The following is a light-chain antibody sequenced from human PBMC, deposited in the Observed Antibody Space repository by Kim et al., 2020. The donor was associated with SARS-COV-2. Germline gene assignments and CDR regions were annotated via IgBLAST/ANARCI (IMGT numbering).Light chain of an antibody. V-gene: IGKV3-11*01. CDR1: DSVGIN. CDR3: QQRGTWPPAVT. Sequence: PGEGATLSRRASDSVGINLAWYQQKPGQPPRLLIYDSSIRATGIPDRFSGSGSGTDFTLTIGSLEPRDFAIYYCQQRGTWPPAVTFGGGTKVDIK. J-gene: IGKJ4*01. CDR2: DSS.